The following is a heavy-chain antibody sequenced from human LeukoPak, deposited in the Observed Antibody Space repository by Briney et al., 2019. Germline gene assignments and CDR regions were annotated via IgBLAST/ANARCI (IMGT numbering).Heavy chain of an antibody. CDR1: GYSFTSYW. Sequence: GESLKISCKGSGYSFTSYWIGRVRQMPGKGLEWMGIIYPGDSDTRYSPSFQGQVTISADKSISTAYLQWSSLKASDTAMYYCARLVVVVAATGWFDPWGQGTLVTVSS. CDR2: IYPGDSDT. CDR3: ARLVVVVAATGWFDP. V-gene: IGHV5-51*01. D-gene: IGHD2-15*01. J-gene: IGHJ5*02.